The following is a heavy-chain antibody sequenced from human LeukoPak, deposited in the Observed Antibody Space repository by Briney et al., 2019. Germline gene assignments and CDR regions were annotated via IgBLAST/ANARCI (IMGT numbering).Heavy chain of an antibody. V-gene: IGHV3-66*01. J-gene: IGHJ4*02. Sequence: PGGSLILSCAASGFTVSSNYMSWVRQAPGKGLEWVSVIYSGGSTYYADSVKGRFTISRDNSKNTLYLQMNSLRAEDTAVYYCATDGVVPAAIGAFDYWGQGTLVTVSS. D-gene: IGHD2-2*02. CDR2: IYSGGST. CDR3: ATDGVVPAAIGAFDY. CDR1: GFTVSSNY.